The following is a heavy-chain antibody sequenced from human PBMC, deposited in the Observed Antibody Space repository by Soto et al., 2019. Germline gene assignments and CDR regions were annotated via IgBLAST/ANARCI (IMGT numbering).Heavy chain of an antibody. CDR2: ISFDGSIQ. V-gene: IGHV3-30*18. CDR3: AKDRRGSGSYLFDP. Sequence: ESGGGVVQPGTSLRLSCAASGFTFGTYGIYWVRQAPGKGLEWVAGISFDGSIQYYADSVKGRFTVSRDNSKNTVDLQMISVRTEDTAVYYCAKDRRGSGSYLFDPWGQGTLVTVTS. J-gene: IGHJ5*02. D-gene: IGHD3-10*01. CDR1: GFTFGTYG.